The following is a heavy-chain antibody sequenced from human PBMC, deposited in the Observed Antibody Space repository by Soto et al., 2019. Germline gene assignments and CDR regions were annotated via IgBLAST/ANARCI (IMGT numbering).Heavy chain of an antibody. D-gene: IGHD4-17*01. Sequence: ASVKVSCKASGGTFSSYTISWVRQAPGQGLERMGRIIPILGIANYAQKFQGRVTIAADKSTSTAYMELSSLRSEDTAEYYCARGADYGDAFDIWGQGTMVTVSS. CDR3: ARGADYGDAFDI. J-gene: IGHJ3*02. CDR1: GGTFSSYT. CDR2: IIPILGIA. V-gene: IGHV1-69*02.